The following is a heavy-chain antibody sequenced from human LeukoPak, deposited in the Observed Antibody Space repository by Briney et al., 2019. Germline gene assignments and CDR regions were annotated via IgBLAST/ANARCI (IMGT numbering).Heavy chain of an antibody. CDR3: ARGDCSNTNCYGVYNWFDP. J-gene: IGHJ5*02. D-gene: IGHD2-2*01. CDR2: IDQSGLR. Sequence: PSETLSLTCAVHRGSFSGHYWSWIRQPPGKGLEWIGEIDQSGLRKYNPSLESRLNISVDTSKKQFSLRLSPVTAADTAVYYCARGDCSNTNCYGVYNWFDPWGQGTLVTVSS. V-gene: IGHV4-34*01. CDR1: RGSFSGHY.